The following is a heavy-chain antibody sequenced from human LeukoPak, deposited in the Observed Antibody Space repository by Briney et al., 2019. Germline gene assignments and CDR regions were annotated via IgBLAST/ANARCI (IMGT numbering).Heavy chain of an antibody. J-gene: IGHJ1*01. V-gene: IGHV1-24*01. CDR3: ATYYYDSSGYYRPQYFQH. D-gene: IGHD3-22*01. Sequence: ASVKVSCKVSGYTLTELSMHWVRQAPGKGLEWMGGFDPEDGETIYAQKFRGRVTMTEDTSTDTAYMELSSLRSEDTAVYYCATYYYDSSGYYRPQYFQHWGQGTLVTVSS. CDR2: FDPEDGET. CDR1: GYTLTELS.